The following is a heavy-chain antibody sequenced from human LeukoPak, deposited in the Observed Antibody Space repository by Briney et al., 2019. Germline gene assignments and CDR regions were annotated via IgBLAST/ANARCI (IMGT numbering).Heavy chain of an antibody. CDR3: ARDNSGPLAP. CDR1: GGSISSYY. Sequence: PSETLSLTCTVSGGSISSYYWSWIRQPPGKGLEWIGYIYYSGSTNYNPSLKSRVTISVDTSKNQFSLKLSSVTAADTAVYYCARDNSGPLAPWGQGTLVTVSS. J-gene: IGHJ5*02. V-gene: IGHV4-59*01. CDR2: IYYSGST. D-gene: IGHD4-23*01.